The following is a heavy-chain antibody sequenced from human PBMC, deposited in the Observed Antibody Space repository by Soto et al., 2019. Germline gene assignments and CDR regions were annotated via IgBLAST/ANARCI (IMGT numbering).Heavy chain of an antibody. J-gene: IGHJ5*02. V-gene: IGHV4-39*02. D-gene: IGHD1-1*01. CDR2: IYYSGST. CDR1: GGSISSSSYY. Sequence: SETLSLTCTVSGGSISSSSYYWGWIRQPPGKGLEWIGSIYYSGSTYYNPSLKSRVTISVDTSKNQISLKLSSVTAADTAVYYCARDQLEGNWFDPWGQGTLVTFSS. CDR3: ARDQLEGNWFDP.